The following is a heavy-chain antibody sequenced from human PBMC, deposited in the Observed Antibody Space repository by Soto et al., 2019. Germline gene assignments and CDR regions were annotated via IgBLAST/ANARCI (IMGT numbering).Heavy chain of an antibody. CDR3: ARVGRYCSGGSCHNWFDP. CDR2: IIPILGIA. J-gene: IGHJ5*02. CDR1: GGTFSSYT. Sequence: QVQLVQSGAEVKKPGSSVKVSCKASGGTFSSYTISWVRQAPGQGLEWMGRIIPILGIANYAQKFQGRVTITADKSTRTAYMELSSMRSEDTAVYYCARVGRYCSGGSCHNWFDPWGQGTLVTVSS. V-gene: IGHV1-69*02. D-gene: IGHD2-15*01.